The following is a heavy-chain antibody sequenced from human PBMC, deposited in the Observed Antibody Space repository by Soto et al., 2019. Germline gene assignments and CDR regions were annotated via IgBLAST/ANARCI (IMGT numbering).Heavy chain of an antibody. J-gene: IGHJ4*02. CDR3: ARSVAVPGAHIDY. CDR2: VYYTGST. D-gene: IGHD6-19*01. Sequence: SETLSLTCSVSGGSISGSYWSWIRQSPGKGLEWLGYVYYTGSTNYSPSLRSRVSISVDTSKNEFSLRLSSVTAANTAVYFCARSVAVPGAHIDYWGQGTQVTVSS. CDR1: GGSISGSY. V-gene: IGHV4-59*01.